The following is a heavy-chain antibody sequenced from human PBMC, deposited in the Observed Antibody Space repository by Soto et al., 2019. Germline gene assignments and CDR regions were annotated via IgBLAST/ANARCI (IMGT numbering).Heavy chain of an antibody. CDR3: ARLVWGMTTVTTGRYDY. J-gene: IGHJ4*02. CDR2: ISYDGSNK. CDR1: GFTFSSYA. Sequence: QVQLVESGGGVVQPGRSLRLSCAASGFTFSSYAMHWVRQAPGKGLEWVAVISYDGSNKYYADSVKGRFTISRDNAKNTLSLQLNSLRAEDTAVYYCARLVWGMTTVTTGRYDYWGQGTLVTVSS. D-gene: IGHD4-4*01. V-gene: IGHV3-30-3*01.